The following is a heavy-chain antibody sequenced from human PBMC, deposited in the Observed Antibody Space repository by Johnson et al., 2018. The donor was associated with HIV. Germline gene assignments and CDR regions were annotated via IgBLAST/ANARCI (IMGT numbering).Heavy chain of an antibody. CDR3: AGRCSSSSCSHGAFDI. D-gene: IGHD2-2*01. Sequence: VQLVESGGGLVQPGRSLRLSCAASGFTFDDYAMHWVRQAPGKGLEWVSGISWNSGSIGYADSVKGRFTISRDNAKNSLYLQMNSLRAEDTALYYCAGRCSSSSCSHGAFDIWGQGTVVTVSS. CDR2: ISWNSGSI. J-gene: IGHJ3*02. V-gene: IGHV3-9*01. CDR1: GFTFDDYA.